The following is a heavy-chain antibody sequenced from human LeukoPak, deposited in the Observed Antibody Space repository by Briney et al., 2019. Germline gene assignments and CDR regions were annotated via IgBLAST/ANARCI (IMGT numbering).Heavy chain of an antibody. CDR1: GYTITSGDY. V-gene: IGHV4-38-2*02. Sequence: PSETLSLTCTVSGYTITSGDYCGWIRQPPGKGLEWIGSVYHSGSTVYNPSFKSRVSISVDTSKNQFSLQLSFVTAADTAVYYCARNHSSLIVAAAMRHNCFDPWGQGNLVTVSS. J-gene: IGHJ5*02. D-gene: IGHD2-2*01. CDR2: VYHSGST. CDR3: ARNHSSLIVAAAMRHNCFDP.